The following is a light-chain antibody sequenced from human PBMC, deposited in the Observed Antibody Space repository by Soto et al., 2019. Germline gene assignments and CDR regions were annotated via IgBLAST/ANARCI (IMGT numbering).Light chain of an antibody. Sequence: QSALTQPASVSGSTGQSITISCTGTSSDVGGYNYVSWYQQHPGKAPKLIIYDVSNLPSGVSNPFHGTKYCNTAHPTISGPQAAYEADSFRRSFSSSSTLVGFGGGAKPTVL. CDR3: RSFSSSSTLVG. V-gene: IGLV2-14*01. CDR2: DVS. J-gene: IGLJ2*01. CDR1: SSDVGGYNY.